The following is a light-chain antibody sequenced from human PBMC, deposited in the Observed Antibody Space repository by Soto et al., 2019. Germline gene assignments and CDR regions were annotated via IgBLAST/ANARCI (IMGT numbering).Light chain of an antibody. CDR1: QSVTSNY. CDR2: GSS. J-gene: IGKJ2*01. V-gene: IGKV3-20*01. CDR3: QQYGSSFPYT. Sequence: EVVLTQSPGTLSLSPGERATLSCRASQSVTSNYLAWYQRKPGQAPRILIFGSSDRATGIPDRFSGSGSGTNFTLTISSLEHEDVAVYYCQQYGSSFPYTFGQGTKLEIK.